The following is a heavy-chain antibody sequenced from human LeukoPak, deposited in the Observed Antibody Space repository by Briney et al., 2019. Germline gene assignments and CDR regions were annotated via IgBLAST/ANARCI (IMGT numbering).Heavy chain of an antibody. CDR2: IYTSGST. D-gene: IGHD3-16*02. CDR1: GGSISSYY. CDR3: ARHRMDYDYVWGSYRSARYFDY. V-gene: IGHV4-4*07. Sequence: SETLSLTCTVSGGSISSYYWSWIRQPAGKGLEWIGRIYTSGSTNYNPSLKSRVTISVDTSKNQFSLKLSSVTAADTAVYYCARHRMDYDYVWGSYRSARYFDYWGQGTLVTVSS. J-gene: IGHJ4*02.